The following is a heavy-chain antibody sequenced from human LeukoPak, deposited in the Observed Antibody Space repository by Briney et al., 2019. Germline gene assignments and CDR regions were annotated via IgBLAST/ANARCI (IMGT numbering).Heavy chain of an antibody. CDR1: GFTVSSNY. CDR3: ATAQGYYYGSGSYYLRSYYYGMDV. Sequence: GGSLRLSCAASGFTVSSNYMSWVSQAPGKGLEWVSVIYSGGSTYYADSVKGRFTISRDNSKNTLYLQMNSLRAEDTAVYYCATAQGYYYGSGSYYLRSYYYGMDVWGQGTTVTVSS. CDR2: IYSGGST. V-gene: IGHV3-66*01. D-gene: IGHD3-10*01. J-gene: IGHJ6*02.